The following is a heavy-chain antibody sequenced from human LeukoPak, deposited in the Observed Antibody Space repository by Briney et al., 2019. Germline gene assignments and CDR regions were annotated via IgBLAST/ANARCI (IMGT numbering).Heavy chain of an antibody. CDR2: ISYSGST. Sequence: SETLSLTCTVSGGSISSGNYYWGWIRQPPGKGLEWIGSISYSGSTSYNPSLKSRVTISVDTSKNQFSLKLSSVTAADTAVYYCARESTRGHFDYWGQGTLVTVSS. J-gene: IGHJ4*02. V-gene: IGHV4-39*07. CDR1: GGSISSGNYY. CDR3: ARESTRGHFDY.